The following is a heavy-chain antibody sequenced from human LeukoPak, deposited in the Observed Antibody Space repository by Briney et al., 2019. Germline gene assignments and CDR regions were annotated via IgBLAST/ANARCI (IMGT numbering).Heavy chain of an antibody. D-gene: IGHD2-2*01. CDR3: ARAPRYCSSTSCYLDYYGMDV. CDR2: VTGSGDTT. CDR1: GFTFTSFA. J-gene: IGHJ6*02. Sequence: GGSLRLSCAASGFTFTSFAMTWVRQAPGKGLEWVSTVTGSGDTTYYANSVKGRFTISRDNSKNTVFLQMISLRADDTAVYYCARAPRYCSSTSCYLDYYGMDVWGQGTTVTVSS. V-gene: IGHV3-23*01.